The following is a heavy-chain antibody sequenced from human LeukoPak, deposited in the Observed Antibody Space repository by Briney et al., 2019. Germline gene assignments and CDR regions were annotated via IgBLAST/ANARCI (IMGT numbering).Heavy chain of an antibody. J-gene: IGHJ4*02. V-gene: IGHV3-7*01. CDR1: GFSFSSNW. CDR3: ARSLTGVTSY. CDR2: IKPDGSEK. Sequence: GGSLRLSCAAPGFSFSSNWMGWVRQAPGKGLEWVANIKPDGSEKSYVDSVRGRFTISRDNAKNSLYLQMNSLRAEDTAVYYCARSLTGVTSYWGQGTLVTVSS. D-gene: IGHD7-27*01.